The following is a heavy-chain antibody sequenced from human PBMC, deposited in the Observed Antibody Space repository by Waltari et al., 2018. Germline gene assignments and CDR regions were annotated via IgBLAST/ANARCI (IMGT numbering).Heavy chain of an antibody. Sequence: QVQLQESGPGLVKPSETLSLTCTVSGYSISSGYYWGWIRQPPGKGLEWIGSIYHSGGTYYNPSLKSRVTISVDTSKNQFSLKLSSVTAADTAVYYCARDGWYSGYVDYWGQGTLVTVSS. V-gene: IGHV4-38-2*02. CDR1: GYSISSGYY. D-gene: IGHD1-26*01. CDR2: IYHSGGT. CDR3: ARDGWYSGYVDY. J-gene: IGHJ4*02.